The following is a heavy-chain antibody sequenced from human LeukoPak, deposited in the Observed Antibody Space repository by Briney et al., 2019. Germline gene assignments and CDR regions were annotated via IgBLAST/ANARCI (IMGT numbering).Heavy chain of an antibody. J-gene: IGHJ5*02. CDR1: GFTFSSYE. D-gene: IGHD6-19*01. CDR3: ARDRSSGWALDP. Sequence: PGGSLRLSCAASGFTFSSYEMNWVRQAPGKGLVWVSRINSDGSSTSYADSVKGRFTISRDNAKNTLYLQMNSLRAEDTAVYYCARDRSSGWALDPWGQGTLVTVSS. V-gene: IGHV3-74*01. CDR2: INSDGSST.